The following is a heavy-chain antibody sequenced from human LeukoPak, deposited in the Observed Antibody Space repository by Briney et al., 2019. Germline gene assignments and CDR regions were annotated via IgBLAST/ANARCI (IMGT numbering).Heavy chain of an antibody. CDR1: GDSISSYS. CDR2: LHYSGIT. D-gene: IGHD2-2*01. J-gene: IGHJ4*02. Sequence: SETLSHTCTVSGDSISSYSWSWIRQPPGKGLEWIGYLHYSGITSYNPSLKSRVTISADTSRNQFSLKLTSVTAADTAVYYCARGVPNCSRTSCYFNYWGQGTLVSVSS. V-gene: IGHV4-59*01. CDR3: ARGVPNCSRTSCYFNY.